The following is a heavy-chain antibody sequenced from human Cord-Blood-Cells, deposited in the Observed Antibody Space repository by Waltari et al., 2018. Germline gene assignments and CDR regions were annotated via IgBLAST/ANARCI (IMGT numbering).Heavy chain of an antibody. Sequence: QVQLVQSGAEVKKPGSSVKVSCKASGGTFSSYAISWVRQAPGQGLEWMGRIIPILGIANYAQKCQGRVTITADKATSTAYMELSSRRSEDTAVYYCARGPAPGIAAVFDYWGQGTLVTVSS. V-gene: IGHV1-69*09. CDR2: IIPILGIA. CDR1: GGTFSSYA. CDR3: ARGPAPGIAAVFDY. D-gene: IGHD6-13*01. J-gene: IGHJ4*02.